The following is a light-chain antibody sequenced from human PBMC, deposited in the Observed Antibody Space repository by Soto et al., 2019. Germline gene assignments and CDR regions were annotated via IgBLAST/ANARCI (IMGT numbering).Light chain of an antibody. CDR1: SSDVGGHNY. CDR2: EVS. CDR3: SSHSSSTDRVV. J-gene: IGLJ2*01. V-gene: IGLV2-14*01. Sequence: QSALTQPASVSGSPGQSITISCTGTSSDVGGHNYVSWYQQHPGKAPKLIINEVSYRPSGVSNRFSGSKSGNTASLTISGLQAEDEADSYCSSHSSSTDRVVFGGGTQLTVL.